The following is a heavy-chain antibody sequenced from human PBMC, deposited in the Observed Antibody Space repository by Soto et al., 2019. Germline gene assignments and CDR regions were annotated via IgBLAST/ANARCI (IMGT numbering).Heavy chain of an antibody. V-gene: IGHV4-59*01. CDR1: GGSTTSDY. CDR3: ARGLPRRGFLEP. Sequence: SETLSLTCTVSGGSTTSDYWSWIRQPPGKGLEWLGYIFHSLGAKYNPSLGSRVTISVDTSKNQFSLKLSSVTAADTAVYYCARGLPRRGFLEPWGQGTLVTVSS. J-gene: IGHJ5*02. CDR2: IFHSLGA. D-gene: IGHD3-3*01.